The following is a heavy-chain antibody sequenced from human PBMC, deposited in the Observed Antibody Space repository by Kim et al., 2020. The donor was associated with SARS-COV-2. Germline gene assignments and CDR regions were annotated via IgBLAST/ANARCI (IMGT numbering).Heavy chain of an antibody. D-gene: IGHD1-26*01. J-gene: IGHJ3*02. CDR3: ARDSGSYAFDI. CDR2: K. V-gene: IGHV3-7*01. Sequence: KYYVDSVKGRFTISRDNAKNSLYLQMNSLRAEDTAVYYCARDSGSYAFDIWGQGTMVTVSS.